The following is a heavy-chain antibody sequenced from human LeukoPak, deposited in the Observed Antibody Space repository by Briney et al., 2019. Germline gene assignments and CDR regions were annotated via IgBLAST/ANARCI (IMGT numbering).Heavy chain of an antibody. J-gene: IGHJ5*02. D-gene: IGHD3-3*01. V-gene: IGHV1-58*02. Sequence: AASVKVSCKASGFTFHTSAMQWVRQARGQRLEWIGWIVLGSGNTVYSHKFHDRVIITRDMSTSTVYTGLDSLGSEDTAVYYCAAQRGASLHDFWSTRLFDPWGQGTLVTVSS. CDR1: GFTFHTSA. CDR2: IVLGSGNT. CDR3: AAQRGASLHDFWSTRLFDP.